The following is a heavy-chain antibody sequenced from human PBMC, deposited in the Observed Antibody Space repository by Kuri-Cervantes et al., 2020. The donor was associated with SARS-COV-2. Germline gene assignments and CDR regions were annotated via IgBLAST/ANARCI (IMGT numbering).Heavy chain of an antibody. CDR3: ARTRGYSYGYRHFGY. CDR2: IDWDDDK. J-gene: IGHJ4*02. CDR1: GFSLSTSGMC. Sequence: SGPTLVKPTQTLTLTCNFTGFSLSTSGMCVSWIRQPPGKALEWLALIDWDDDKYYSTSLKTRLTISKDTSKNQVVFTMTNMDPVDTATYYCARTRGYSYGYRHFGYWGQGTLVTVSS. D-gene: IGHD5-18*01. V-gene: IGHV2-70*01.